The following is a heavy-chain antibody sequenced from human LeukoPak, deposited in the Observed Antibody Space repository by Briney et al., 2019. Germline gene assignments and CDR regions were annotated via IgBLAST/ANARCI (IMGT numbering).Heavy chain of an antibody. CDR3: ARGPGIIAVAGKGYYFDY. V-gene: IGHV1-8*01. D-gene: IGHD6-19*01. J-gene: IGHJ4*02. CDR1: GYTFTSYD. Sequence: ASVKVSCKASGYTFTSYDINWVRQATGQGLEWMGWMNPNSGNTGYAQKFQGRVTMTRNTSISTAYMELSSLRSEDTAVYYCARGPGIIAVAGKGYYFDYWGQGTLVTVSS. CDR2: MNPNSGNT.